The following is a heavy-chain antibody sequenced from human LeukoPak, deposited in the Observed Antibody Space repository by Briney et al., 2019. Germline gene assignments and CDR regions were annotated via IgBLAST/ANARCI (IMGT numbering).Heavy chain of an antibody. J-gene: IGHJ4*02. CDR3: SRESGASCPFGY. V-gene: IGHV4-4*02. CDR2: ISLTGGT. D-gene: IGHD1-26*01. Sequence: SETLSLTCGVSGGSIRSTNWWSWVRQPPGQGLEWIGEISLTGGTNYNPSLNGRVTMSLDGSRNQLSLTLTSVTAADTAIYYCSRESGASCPFGYWGQGTLVIVPP. CDR1: GGSIRSTNW.